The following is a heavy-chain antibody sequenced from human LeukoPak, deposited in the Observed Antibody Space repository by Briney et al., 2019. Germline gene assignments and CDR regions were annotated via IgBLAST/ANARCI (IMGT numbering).Heavy chain of an antibody. D-gene: IGHD3-22*01. CDR3: AREVLNYYDSSGTIDY. V-gene: IGHV4-39*02. CDR2: IYYSGST. J-gene: IGHJ4*02. CDR1: GGSISSNKYY. Sequence: ASETLSLTCTVSGGSISSNKYYWGWIRQPPGKGLEWIGSIYYSGSTYYNPTLKSRVTIFVDTSKNQFSLKLSSVTAADTAVYYCAREVLNYYDSSGTIDYWGQGTLVTVSS.